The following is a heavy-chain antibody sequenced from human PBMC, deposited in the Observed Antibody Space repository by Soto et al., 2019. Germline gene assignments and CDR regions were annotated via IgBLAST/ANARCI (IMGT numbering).Heavy chain of an antibody. Sequence: QVHLVQSGGELKKPGASVKVSCKASGYSFSDFGITWVRQAPGQGLEWMGWISGKNGNTNYAQKVQGRVTLTADTSTSTAYMEMMALTSDDTGIYDCARSDYYEDTGTFENWGQGTPVTVSS. V-gene: IGHV1-18*04. CDR3: ARSDYYEDTGTFEN. J-gene: IGHJ4*02. CDR1: GYSFSDFG. CDR2: ISGKNGNT. D-gene: IGHD4-17*01.